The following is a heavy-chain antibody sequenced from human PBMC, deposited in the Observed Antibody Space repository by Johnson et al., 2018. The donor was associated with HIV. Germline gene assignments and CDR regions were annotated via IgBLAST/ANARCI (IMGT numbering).Heavy chain of an antibody. V-gene: IGHV3-33*06. Sequence: QVQLVESGGGVVQPGRSLRLSCAASGFTFSRYGIHWVRQAPGKGLEWGAVMWYDGTKQNYADSVKGRLTISRDNSKNTLHLQMHSLRAEDTAVYYCAKCIWGSSLIEALDIWGQGTMVTVSS. J-gene: IGHJ3*02. D-gene: IGHD6-13*01. CDR1: GFTFSRYG. CDR3: AKCIWGSSLIEALDI. CDR2: MWYDGTKQ.